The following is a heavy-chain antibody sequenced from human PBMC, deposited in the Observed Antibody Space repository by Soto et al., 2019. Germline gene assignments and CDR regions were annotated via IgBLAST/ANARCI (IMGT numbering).Heavy chain of an antibody. D-gene: IGHD3-16*01. CDR2: IDWDDDK. Sequence: GPTLVNPTQTLTLTCTFSGFSLSSKGMRVSWIRQPPGKALEWLARIDWDDDKFYSPSLRTRLAISKGTSKNQVVLTMTNVDPMDTATYYCARSPGGFTVATYFFDYWGQGTLVTVS. J-gene: IGHJ4*02. V-gene: IGHV2-70*04. CDR1: GFSLSSKGMR. CDR3: ARSPGGFTVATYFFDY.